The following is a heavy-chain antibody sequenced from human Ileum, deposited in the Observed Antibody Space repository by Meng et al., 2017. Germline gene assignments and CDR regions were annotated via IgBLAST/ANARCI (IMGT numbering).Heavy chain of an antibody. CDR2: TSYDENSK. CDR1: GFTFSTYA. V-gene: IGHV3-30*04. Sequence: VRLGESGGGCVQPGRSLRLSCAASGFTFSTYAMHWVRQAPGKGLEWVAVTSYDENSKFYADSVKGRFTISRDNSKNTLYLQMNSLRPEDTAVYYCARSYPDHCYLICAFDMWGQGTMVTVSS. J-gene: IGHJ3*02. D-gene: IGHD2-21*01. CDR3: ARSYPDHCYLICAFDM.